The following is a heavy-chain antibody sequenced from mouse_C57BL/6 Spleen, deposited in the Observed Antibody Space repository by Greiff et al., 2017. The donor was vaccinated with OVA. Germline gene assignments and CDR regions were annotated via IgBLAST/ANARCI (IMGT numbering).Heavy chain of an antibody. D-gene: IGHD2-5*01. CDR3: ARADYSNLYYFDY. CDR1: GYTFTDYN. CDR2: ITPNNGGT. J-gene: IGHJ2*01. Sequence: VQLQQSGPELVKPGASVKIPCKASGYTFTDYNMDWVKQSHGKSLEWIGDITPNNGGTIYNQKFKGKATLTVDKSSSTAYMELRSLTSEDTAVYYCARADYSNLYYFDYWGQGTTLTVSS. V-gene: IGHV1-18*01.